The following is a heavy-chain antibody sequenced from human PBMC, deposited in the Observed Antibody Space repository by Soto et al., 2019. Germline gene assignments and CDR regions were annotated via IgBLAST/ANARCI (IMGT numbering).Heavy chain of an antibody. Sequence: PXETLSLTCTVAGGSLKSGSYSWSWIRQPPGKGLEWIGYVYHTGRTSYNPSLKSRVSISMDTSKNQFSLNLDSVTAADTAVYFCARDFAYFDYWGQGTLVTVTS. CDR3: ARDFAYFDY. D-gene: IGHD3-3*01. CDR1: GGSLKSGSYS. V-gene: IGHV4-61*01. J-gene: IGHJ4*02. CDR2: VYHTGRT.